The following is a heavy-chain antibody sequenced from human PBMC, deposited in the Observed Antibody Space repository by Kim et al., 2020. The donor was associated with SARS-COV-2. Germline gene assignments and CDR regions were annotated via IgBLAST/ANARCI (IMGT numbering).Heavy chain of an antibody. CDR2: INPSGGST. V-gene: IGHV1-46*01. CDR3: ASTLRSTGTTGWGWFDP. D-gene: IGHD1-1*01. J-gene: IGHJ5*02. CDR1: GYTFTSYY. Sequence: ASVKVSCKASGYTFTSYYMHWVRQAPGQGLEWMGIINPSGGSTSYAQKFQGRVTMTRDTSTSTAYMELSSLRSEDTAVYYCASTLRSTGTTGWGWFDPWGQGTLVTVSS.